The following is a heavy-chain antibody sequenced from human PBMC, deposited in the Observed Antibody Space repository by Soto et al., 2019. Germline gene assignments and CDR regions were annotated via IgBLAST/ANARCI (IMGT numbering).Heavy chain of an antibody. V-gene: IGHV4-4*07. J-gene: IGHJ6*02. D-gene: IGHD3-3*01. CDR3: ARDERYYDFWSGYSYFYYGMDV. Sequence: SETLSLTCTVSGGSISSYYWSWIRQPAGKGLEWIGRIYTSGSTNYNPSLKSRVTMSVDTSKNQFSLKLSSVTAADTAVYYCARDERYYDFWSGYSYFYYGMDVWGQGTTVT. CDR1: GGSISSYY. CDR2: IYTSGST.